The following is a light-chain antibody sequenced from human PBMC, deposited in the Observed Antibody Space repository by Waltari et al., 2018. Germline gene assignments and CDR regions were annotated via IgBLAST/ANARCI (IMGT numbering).Light chain of an antibody. V-gene: IGKV1-9*01. CDR3: QQLNSYPRT. Sequence: DIQVTQSPSFVSASVGDRVTVTCRASQGISSYLAWYQQKPGKAPKLLIYAASTLQSWVPSRFRGSGSGTEFNLTISSLQPEDFATYYCQQLNSYPRTFGQGTKVEIK. CDR1: QGISSY. J-gene: IGKJ1*01. CDR2: AAS.